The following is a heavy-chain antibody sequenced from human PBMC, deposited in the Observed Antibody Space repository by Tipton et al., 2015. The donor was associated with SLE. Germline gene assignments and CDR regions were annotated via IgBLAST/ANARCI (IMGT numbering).Heavy chain of an antibody. J-gene: IGHJ4*02. Sequence: CLWIRQPPGKGLEWSGYIYYSGSTNYNPSLKSRVTISVDTSKNQFSLKLSSVTAADTAGYYCARGRIAAAGWYYFDYWGQGTLVTASS. CDR2: IYYSGST. D-gene: IGHD6-13*01. V-gene: IGHV4-59*01. CDR3: ARGRIAAAGWYYFDY.